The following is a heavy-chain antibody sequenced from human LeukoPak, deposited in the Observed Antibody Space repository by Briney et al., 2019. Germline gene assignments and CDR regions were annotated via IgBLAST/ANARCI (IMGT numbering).Heavy chain of an antibody. CDR1: GFTFSSYA. V-gene: IGHV3-30-3*01. CDR3: ARGATPYIVVVPAATVFDY. D-gene: IGHD2-2*01. CDR2: ISYDGSNK. J-gene: IGHJ4*02. Sequence: TGGSLRLSCAASGFTFSSYAMHWVRQAPGKGLEWVAVISYDGSNKYYADSVKGRFTISRDNSKNTLYLQMNSLRAEDTAVYYCARGATPYIVVVPAATVFDYWGQGTLVTVSS.